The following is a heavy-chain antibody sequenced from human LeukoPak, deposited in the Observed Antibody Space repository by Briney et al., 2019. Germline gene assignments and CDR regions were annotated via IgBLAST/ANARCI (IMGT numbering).Heavy chain of an antibody. D-gene: IGHD3-22*01. J-gene: IGHJ4*02. V-gene: IGHV1-46*01. CDR1: GYTFTIYY. Sequence: ASVTVSFTASGYTFTIYYMHWVRQAPGQGLEWMGIINPSGGSTSYAQKFQGRVTMTRDTSTSTVYMELSSLRSEDTAVYYCARDRYYYDSSGYIRWISFDYWGQGTLVTVSS. CDR3: ARDRYYYDSSGYIRWISFDY. CDR2: INPSGGST.